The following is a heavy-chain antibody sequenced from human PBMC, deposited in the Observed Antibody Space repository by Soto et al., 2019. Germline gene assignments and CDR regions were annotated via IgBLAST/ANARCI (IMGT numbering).Heavy chain of an antibody. CDR3: AKGRESSGSYRPFDY. Sequence: EVQVLESGGGLGQPGGSLRLSCAASGFTVSSYAMSWVRQAPGKGLEWVSAISGGGVATTDADSVKGRFTISRDNSKNTLHLQMNSLRAEDTAVYYCAKGRESSGSYRPFDYWGQGTLVTVSS. J-gene: IGHJ4*02. CDR2: ISGGGVAT. CDR1: GFTVSSYA. V-gene: IGHV3-23*01. D-gene: IGHD3-22*01.